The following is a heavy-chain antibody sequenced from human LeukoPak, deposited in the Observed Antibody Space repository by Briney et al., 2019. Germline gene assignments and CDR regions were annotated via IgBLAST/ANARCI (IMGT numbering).Heavy chain of an antibody. J-gene: IGHJ4*02. CDR3: ARANSAYYDSGSFYSPGY. Sequence: GASVTVSCKASGYTFTSYAMNWVRQAPGQGLEWVGGIIPVFGTVKYAQKLQGRVTITTDESTSTVYMELSSLRSEDTAVYYCARANSAYYDSGSFYSPGYWGRGTLVTVSS. CDR2: IIPVFGTV. CDR1: GYTFTSYA. V-gene: IGHV1-69*05. D-gene: IGHD3-10*01.